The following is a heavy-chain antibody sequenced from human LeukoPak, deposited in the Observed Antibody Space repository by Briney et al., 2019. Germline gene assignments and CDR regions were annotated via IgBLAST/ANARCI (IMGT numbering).Heavy chain of an antibody. CDR3: ARTLVGGTNWFDP. D-gene: IGHD1-26*01. CDR2: IKPDGSEK. V-gene: IGHV3-7*02. CDR1: GFSFSSYW. J-gene: IGHJ5*02. Sequence: GGSLRLSCAASGFSFSSYWMTWVRQAPGKGLEWVANIKPDGSEKYYVDSVKGRFTISRDNAKNSLYLQVNRLRAEDTAVYYCARTLVGGTNWFDPWGQGTLVTVSS.